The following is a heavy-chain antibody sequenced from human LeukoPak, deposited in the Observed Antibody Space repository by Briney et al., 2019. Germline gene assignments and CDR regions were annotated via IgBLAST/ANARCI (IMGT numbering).Heavy chain of an antibody. V-gene: IGHV3-33*06. CDR1: GITFSNYG. CDR3: AKRVVALVFPGGDLYVLAV. Sequence: GRSLRLSCVASGITFSNYGMHWVRQAPGKGLEWVAGIWYDGSNKNYVDSVKGRFTISRDNSKNTLFLEMSSLRVEDTAVYFCAKRVVALVFPGGDLYVLAVWAQGPRV. J-gene: IGHJ6*02. CDR2: IWYDGSNK. D-gene: IGHD2-2*01.